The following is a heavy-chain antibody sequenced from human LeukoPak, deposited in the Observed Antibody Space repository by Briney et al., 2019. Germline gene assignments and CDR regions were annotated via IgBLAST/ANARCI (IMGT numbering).Heavy chain of an antibody. J-gene: IGHJ4*02. V-gene: IGHV3-21*01. CDR1: GYTFSSYS. CDR3: VRLRRNSDTSGFYYYYDF. D-gene: IGHD3-22*01. CDR2: ISVRSNYI. Sequence: GGSLRLSCLASGYTFSSYSINWVRQAPGKGLEWVSSISVRSNYIYYADSVRGRFRTSRDDARDSLYLQMNSLRAGDTAVYYCVRLRRNSDTSGFYYYYDFWGQGTLVTVSS.